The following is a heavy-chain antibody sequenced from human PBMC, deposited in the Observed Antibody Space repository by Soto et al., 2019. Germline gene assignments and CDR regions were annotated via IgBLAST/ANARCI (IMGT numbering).Heavy chain of an antibody. J-gene: IGHJ4*02. CDR3: ARDSGLRLGLFDH. V-gene: IGHV1-18*01. Sequence: QVQLVQSGAEVKKPGASVKVSCKASGYTFTSYGISWVRQAPGQGLEWMGWISPQTGNTNYAQKLEGRVSMSTDTSTTTAYMELVSLRSDDTAVYYCARDSGLRLGLFDHWGQGTLVPVSS. CDR2: ISPQTGNT. D-gene: IGHD3-16*01. CDR1: GYTFTSYG.